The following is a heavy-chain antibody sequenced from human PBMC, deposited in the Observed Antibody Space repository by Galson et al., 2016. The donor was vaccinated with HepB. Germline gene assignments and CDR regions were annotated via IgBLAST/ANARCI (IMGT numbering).Heavy chain of an antibody. CDR3: ARVRDDNSAYRAYNI. CDR1: GFTFSNCW. D-gene: IGHD3-22*01. Sequence: SLRLSCAASGFTFSNCWMNWVRQAPGKGLEWVANIKQDGSESHYVDSVKGRFTISRDNAKNSLYLQMNSLRVEDTAVYYCARVRDDNSAYRAYNIWGQGTMVTVSS. J-gene: IGHJ3*02. V-gene: IGHV3-7*03. CDR2: IKQDGSES.